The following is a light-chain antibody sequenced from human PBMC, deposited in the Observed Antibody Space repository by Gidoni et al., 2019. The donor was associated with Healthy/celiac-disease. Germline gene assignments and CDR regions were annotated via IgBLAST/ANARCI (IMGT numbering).Light chain of an antibody. Sequence: DIVMTQSTLSLPVPPGEPASISCRSSQSIMHSNGYNYLDWYLQKPGQSPQLLIYLGSNRAFGVPDRFSGSGSGTDFTMKISIVEAEDVVVYYCMQARQTPRTFGHGTKVEIK. CDR1: QSIMHSNGYNY. CDR2: LGS. CDR3: MQARQTPRT. V-gene: IGKV2-28*01. J-gene: IGKJ1*01.